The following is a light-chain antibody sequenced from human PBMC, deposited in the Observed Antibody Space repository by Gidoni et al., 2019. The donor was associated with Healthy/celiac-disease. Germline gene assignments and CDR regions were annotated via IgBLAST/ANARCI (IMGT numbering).Light chain of an antibody. CDR1: SSDVGGYNY. Sequence: QSALTQPASVSGSPGPSIPISCTGTSSDVGGYNYVSWYQQHPGKAPKLMIYDVSNRPSGVSNRFSGSKSGNTASLTISGLQAEDEADYYCSSYTSSSTPLYVFGTGTKVTVL. J-gene: IGLJ1*01. CDR2: DVS. V-gene: IGLV2-14*01. CDR3: SSYTSSSTPLYV.